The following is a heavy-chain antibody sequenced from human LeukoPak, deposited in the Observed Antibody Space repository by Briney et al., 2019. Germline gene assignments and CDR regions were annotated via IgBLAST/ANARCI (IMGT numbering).Heavy chain of an antibody. V-gene: IGHV4-59*01. CDR2: IYYSGST. CDR3: ARVKQGDVWGSYRLNWFDP. J-gene: IGHJ5*02. Sequence: SSETLSLTCTVSGGSISSYYWSWIRQPPGKGLEWIGTIYYSGSTYYNPSLKSRVTISVDTSKNQFSLKLSSVTAADTAVYYCARVKQGDVWGSYRLNWFDPWGQGTLVTVSS. CDR1: GGSISSYY. D-gene: IGHD3-16*02.